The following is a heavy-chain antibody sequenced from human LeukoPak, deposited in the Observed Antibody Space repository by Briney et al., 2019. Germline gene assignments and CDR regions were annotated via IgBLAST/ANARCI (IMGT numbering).Heavy chain of an antibody. CDR1: GFTFSSYA. V-gene: IGHV3-30*04. CDR2: ISYDGSNK. J-gene: IGHJ4*02. Sequence: PGGSLRLSCAASGFTFSSYAMRWVRQAPGKGLEWVAVISYDGSNKYYADSVKGRFTISRDNTHNSLSLRMNSLGAEDTAVYYCVREAAATLFDYWGQGTLVTVSS. CDR3: VREAAATLFDY. D-gene: IGHD1-26*01.